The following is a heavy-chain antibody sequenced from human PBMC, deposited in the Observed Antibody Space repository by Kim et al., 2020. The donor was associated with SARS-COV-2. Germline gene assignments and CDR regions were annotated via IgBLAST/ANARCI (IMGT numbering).Heavy chain of an antibody. J-gene: IGHJ6*02. D-gene: IGHD3-22*01. V-gene: IGHV4-61*02. CDR1: GGSISSGSYY. CDR3: ARVSTYYYDSDPYGMDV. CDR2: IYTSGST. Sequence: SETLSLTCTASGGSISSGSYYWSWIRQPAGKGLEWIGRIYTSGSTNYNPSLKSRVTISVDTSKNQFSLKLSSVTAADTAVYYCARVSTYYYDSDPYGMDVWGQGTTVTVSS.